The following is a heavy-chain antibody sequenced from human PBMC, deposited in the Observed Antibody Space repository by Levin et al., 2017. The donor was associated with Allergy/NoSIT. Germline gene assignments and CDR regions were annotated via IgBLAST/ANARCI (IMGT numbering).Heavy chain of an antibody. CDR3: AKDQYSYGTKHYYYYGMDV. J-gene: IGHJ6*02. V-gene: IGHV3-30*18. CDR1: GFTFSSYG. CDR2: ISYDGSNK. D-gene: IGHD5-18*01. Sequence: GESLKISCAASGFTFSSYGMHWVRQAPGKGLEWVAVISYDGSNKYYADSVKGRFTISRDNSKNTLYLQMNSLRAEDTAVYYCAKDQYSYGTKHYYYYGMDVWGQGTTVSVSS.